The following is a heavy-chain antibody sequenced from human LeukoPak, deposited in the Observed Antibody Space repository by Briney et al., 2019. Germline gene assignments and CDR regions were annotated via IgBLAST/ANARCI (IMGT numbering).Heavy chain of an antibody. D-gene: IGHD1-14*01. Sequence: GGSLRLSCAASEFTFSSYAMSWVRQAPGKGLEWVSAISGSGGSTYYADSVKGRFTISRDNSKNTLYLQMNSLRVEDTAVYYCAKGITPYYYYGMDVWGQGTTVTVSS. CDR3: AKGITPYYYYGMDV. J-gene: IGHJ6*02. V-gene: IGHV3-23*01. CDR2: ISGSGGST. CDR1: EFTFSSYA.